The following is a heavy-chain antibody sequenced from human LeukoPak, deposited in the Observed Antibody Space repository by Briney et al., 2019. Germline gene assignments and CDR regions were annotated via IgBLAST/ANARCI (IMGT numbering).Heavy chain of an antibody. D-gene: IGHD3-22*01. CDR2: IYTSGST. CDR1: GGSISSGSYY. CDR3: ARGTMIDV. J-gene: IGHJ6*04. V-gene: IGHV4-61*02. Sequence: PSQTLSLTCTVSGGSISSGSYYWSWIRQPAGKGLEWIGRIYTSGSTNYNPSLKSRVTISVDTSKNQFSLKLSSVTAADTAVYYCARGTMIDVWGKGTTVTVSS.